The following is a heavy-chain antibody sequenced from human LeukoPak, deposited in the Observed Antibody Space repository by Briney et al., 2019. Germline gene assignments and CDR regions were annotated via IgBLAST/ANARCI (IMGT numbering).Heavy chain of an antibody. Sequence: GGSLRLSCAASGFTFSSYWMSWVRQVPGKGPEWVANIKQDGSDKYYVDSVKGRFTISRDNAKNSLFLQINSLRAEDTAVYYCARGGGRTPDYWGQGTLVTVSS. CDR2: IKQDGSDK. V-gene: IGHV3-7*01. CDR3: ARGGGRTPDY. CDR1: GFTFSSYW. J-gene: IGHJ4*02. D-gene: IGHD1-26*01.